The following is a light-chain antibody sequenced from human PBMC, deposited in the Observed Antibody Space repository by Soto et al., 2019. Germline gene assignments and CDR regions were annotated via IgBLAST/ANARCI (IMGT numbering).Light chain of an antibody. CDR1: SSDVGGYNY. CDR3: SSYAGSNIWV. V-gene: IGLV2-14*01. Sequence: QSALTQPASVSGSPGQSITISCTGTSSDVGGYNYVSWYQQHPGKAPKLMIYEVINRPSGVSNRFSGSKSGNTASLTISGLQAEDEADYYCSSYAGSNIWVFGGGTKVTVL. CDR2: EVI. J-gene: IGLJ3*02.